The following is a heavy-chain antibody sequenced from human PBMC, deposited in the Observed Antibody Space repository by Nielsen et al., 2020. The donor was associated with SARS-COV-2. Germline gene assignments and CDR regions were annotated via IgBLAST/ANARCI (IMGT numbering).Heavy chain of an antibody. J-gene: IGHJ4*02. CDR2: ISGSTTTM. V-gene: IGHV3-48*01. Sequence: GGSLRLSCAASGFSISGYSMNWVRQAPGKGLEWVSYISGSTTTMYYADSVKGRFTISRDNAKNSLYLQMNSLRADDTAVYYCANSDYWGRGTLVTVSS. CDR3: ANSDY. D-gene: IGHD6-13*01. CDR1: GFSISGYS.